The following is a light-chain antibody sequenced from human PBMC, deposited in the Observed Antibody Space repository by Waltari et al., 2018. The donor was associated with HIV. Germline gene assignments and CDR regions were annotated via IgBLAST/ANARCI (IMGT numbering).Light chain of an antibody. CDR3: QQADSFPHT. J-gene: IGKJ4*01. V-gene: IGKV1-12*01. Sequence: DIQMAQSPSNVSAFVGGTVTITCRASQDISTSLAWYQFKLGRAPKLLIYRAFRLETGVASRFGGSGSGTEFTLTITSLQPEDFATYYCQQADSFPHTFGGGTRVAMK. CDR1: QDISTS. CDR2: RAF.